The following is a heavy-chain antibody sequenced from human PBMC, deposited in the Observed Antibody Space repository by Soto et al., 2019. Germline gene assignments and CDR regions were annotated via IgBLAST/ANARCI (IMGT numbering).Heavy chain of an antibody. D-gene: IGHD6-19*01. Sequence: LRLSCAASGFTFSSYSMNWVRQAPGKGLEWISYISSHSSTLYYADSVKGRFTISRDNAGNSLYLQMNSLRDEDMAVYYCVRDGSGNLYLNWFDPWGQGTLVTVSS. J-gene: IGHJ5*02. V-gene: IGHV3-48*02. CDR3: VRDGSGNLYLNWFDP. CDR1: GFTFSSYS. CDR2: ISSHSSTL.